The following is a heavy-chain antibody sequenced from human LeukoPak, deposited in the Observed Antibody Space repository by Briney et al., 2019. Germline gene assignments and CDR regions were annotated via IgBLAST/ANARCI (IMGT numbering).Heavy chain of an antibody. CDR1: GYIFTDYY. CDR3: AKSQYSFASGSPRPLFDF. D-gene: IGHD3-10*01. CDR2: INPNSGGT. Sequence: ASVKVSCKASGYIFTDYYMHWVRQARGQGLEWMGWINPNSGGTYFAQKFEARVTLTRDTSINTGYMEMRGLTSDDTAVYYCAKSQYSFASGSPRPLFDFWGPGTLVSVSS. V-gene: IGHV1-2*02. J-gene: IGHJ4*02.